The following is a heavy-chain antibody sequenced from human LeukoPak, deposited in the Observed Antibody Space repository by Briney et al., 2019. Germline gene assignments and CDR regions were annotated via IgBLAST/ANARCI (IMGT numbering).Heavy chain of an antibody. Sequence: GGSLRLSCAASGFTFSSYSMNWVRQAPGKGLEWVSSISSSSSYIYYADSVKGRFTISRDNAKNSLYLQMNSLRAEDTAVYYCARDSHSSGWYNPLADYWGQGTLVTVSS. J-gene: IGHJ4*02. CDR2: ISSSSSYI. V-gene: IGHV3-21*01. D-gene: IGHD6-19*01. CDR1: GFTFSSYS. CDR3: ARDSHSSGWYNPLADY.